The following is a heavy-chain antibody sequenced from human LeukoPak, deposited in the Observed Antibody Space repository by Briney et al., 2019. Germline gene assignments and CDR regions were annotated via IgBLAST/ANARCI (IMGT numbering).Heavy chain of an antibody. CDR1: GFTFSSYG. D-gene: IGHD3-10*01. J-gene: IGHJ2*01. CDR2: ISDDGSNK. V-gene: IGHV3-30*18. CDR3: AKDSGVVAGHWYFDL. Sequence: GRSLRLSCAASGFTFSSYGMHWVRQAPGKGLDWVAIISDDGSNKYCADSVQGRVTISRDNSKNTLYLQVSSLRTEDTAVYYCAKDSGVVAGHWYFDLWGRGTLVSVSS.